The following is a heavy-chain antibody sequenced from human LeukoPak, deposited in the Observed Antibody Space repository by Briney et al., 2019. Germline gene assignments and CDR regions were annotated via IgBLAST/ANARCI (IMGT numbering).Heavy chain of an antibody. Sequence: GGSLRLSCEASGFTFSTYAMSWVRQAPGKGLEWVSGISGSGGSTYYADSVKGRFTISRDNSKNTLYLQMNSLRAEDTAVYYCAKDRSYGLDYWGQGTLVTVSS. CDR3: AKDRSYGLDY. CDR1: GFTFSTYA. V-gene: IGHV3-23*01. D-gene: IGHD5-18*01. J-gene: IGHJ4*02. CDR2: ISGSGGST.